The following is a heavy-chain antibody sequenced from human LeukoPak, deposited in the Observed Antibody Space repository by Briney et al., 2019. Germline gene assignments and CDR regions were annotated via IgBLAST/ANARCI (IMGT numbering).Heavy chain of an antibody. CDR3: ARASSSSWVKDPGWEYFDY. D-gene: IGHD6-13*01. J-gene: IGHJ4*02. Sequence: GGSLRLSCAASGFTFSSYWMNWVRQAPGKGLEWVANIKQDGSEKYYVDSVKGRFTISRDNAKNSLYLQMNSLRAEDTAVYYCARASSSSWVKDPGWEYFDYWGQGTLVTVSS. CDR1: GFTFSSYW. CDR2: IKQDGSEK. V-gene: IGHV3-7*01.